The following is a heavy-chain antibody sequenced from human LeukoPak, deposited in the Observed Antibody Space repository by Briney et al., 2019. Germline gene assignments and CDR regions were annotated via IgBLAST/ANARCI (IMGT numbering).Heavy chain of an antibody. Sequence: GGSLRLSCAASGFIFSDYAMHWVRQAPGKGLEYVSSIKSNGGRTYYADSVKGRFTISRDNSKNTLNLQMGSLRAEDMAVYYCPRGRGGSYDYWGQGILVTVSS. CDR2: IKSNGGRT. D-gene: IGHD1-26*01. CDR1: GFIFSDYA. V-gene: IGHV3-64*02. CDR3: PRGRGGSYDY. J-gene: IGHJ4*02.